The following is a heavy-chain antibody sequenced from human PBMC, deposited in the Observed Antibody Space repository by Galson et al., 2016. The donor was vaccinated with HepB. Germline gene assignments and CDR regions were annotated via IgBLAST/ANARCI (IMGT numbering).Heavy chain of an antibody. Sequence: SLRLSCAASGFTFSRYWMSWVRQAPGKGLEWVAKIKQDGTEKNYVDSVKGRFTISRENAKNLLYLQMNSLRAEDTAVYYCARDGEQPSDYFYYHGMDVWGQGTTVTVSS. J-gene: IGHJ6*02. V-gene: IGHV3-7*04. D-gene: IGHD1-26*01. CDR3: ARDGEQPSDYFYYHGMDV. CDR1: GFTFSRYW. CDR2: IKQDGTEK.